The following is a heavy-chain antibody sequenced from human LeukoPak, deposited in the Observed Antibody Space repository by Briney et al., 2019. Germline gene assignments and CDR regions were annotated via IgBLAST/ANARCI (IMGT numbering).Heavy chain of an antibody. CDR2: ISSNGGST. Sequence: GGSLRLSCAASGFTFSSYAMHWVRQAPGKGLEYVSAISSNGGSTYYANSVKGRFTISRDNSKNTLYLQMGSLRAEDMAVYYCARDRFHDPVVGYYYYYGMDVWGQGTTVTVSS. D-gene: IGHD4-23*01. V-gene: IGHV3-64*01. J-gene: IGHJ6*02. CDR3: ARDRFHDPVVGYYYYYGMDV. CDR1: GFTFSSYA.